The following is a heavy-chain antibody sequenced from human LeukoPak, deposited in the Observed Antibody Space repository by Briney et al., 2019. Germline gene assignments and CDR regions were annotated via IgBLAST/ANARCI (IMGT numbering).Heavy chain of an antibody. V-gene: IGHV4-38-2*02. Sequence: SETLSLTCTVSGYSISSGYYWGWIRQPPGKGLEWIGNIDHSGSAYYNPSLKSRVTISVDTSKNQFSLKLTSVTAADTAVYYCARANQAAFDIWGQGTMVTVSS. CDR1: GYSISSGYY. CDR2: IDHSGSA. J-gene: IGHJ3*02. D-gene: IGHD2-8*01. CDR3: ARANQAAFDI.